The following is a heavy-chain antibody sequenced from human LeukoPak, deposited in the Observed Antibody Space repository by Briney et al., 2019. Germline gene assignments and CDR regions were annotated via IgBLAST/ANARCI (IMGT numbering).Heavy chain of an antibody. CDR2: VSGGSRTI. Sequence: GGSLRLSCAAPGFNSGDYSMTSVRQAPGKGLEWVAYVSGGSRTIVYADSVKGRFTISRDDVKNSVYLQMNSLRDEDTAVYYCARDSAWAFDIWGQGTMVTVSS. V-gene: IGHV3-48*02. J-gene: IGHJ3*02. CDR3: ARDSAWAFDI. CDR1: GFNSGDYS.